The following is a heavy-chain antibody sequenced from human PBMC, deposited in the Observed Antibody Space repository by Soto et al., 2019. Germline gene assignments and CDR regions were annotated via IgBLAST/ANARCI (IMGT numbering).Heavy chain of an antibody. CDR3: AKWFGELFDGFDV. Sequence: QVQLVESGGGVVQPGRSLRLSCAGSGFSFSVFGMHWVRQAPGKGLEWVAVISYDGNNINYADSVRGRFTISKDTSKNLLFLQMNSLRDEDTAVYYCAKWFGELFDGFDVWGQGAMVTVST. CDR1: GFSFSVFG. V-gene: IGHV3-30*18. D-gene: IGHD3-10*01. CDR2: ISYDGNNI. J-gene: IGHJ3*01.